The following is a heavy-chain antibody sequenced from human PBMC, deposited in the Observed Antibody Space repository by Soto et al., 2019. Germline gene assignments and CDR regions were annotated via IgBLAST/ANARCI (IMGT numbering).Heavy chain of an antibody. D-gene: IGHD3-3*01. CDR1: AYTFTSYD. CDR3: GRGRNIHPEGWLLYRYYYYGMDV. CDR2: MNPNSDNT. Sequence: ASVKVSCKASAYTFTSYDINCVRQSTGQGREWLGWMNPNSDNTGDAQKFQGRVTITRNTSISTAYMEVSSLRSEDTAVYYCGRGRNIHPEGWLLYRYYYYGMDVWGQGTTVTVSS. J-gene: IGHJ6*02. V-gene: IGHV1-8*01.